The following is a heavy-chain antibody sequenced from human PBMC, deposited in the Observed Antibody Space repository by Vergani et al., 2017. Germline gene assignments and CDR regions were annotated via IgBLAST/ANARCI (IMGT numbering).Heavy chain of an antibody. J-gene: IGHJ5*02. CDR2: ISAYNGNT. Sequence: QVELVQSGAEVKKPGASVKVSCKASGYTFTSYGISWVRQAPGQGLEWMGWISAYNGNTNYAQKLQGRVTMTTDTSTSTAYMELRSLRSDDTAVYYCARGGCSGGSCYPGALNWFDPWGQGTLVTVSS. CDR3: ARGGCSGGSCYPGALNWFDP. V-gene: IGHV1-18*04. D-gene: IGHD2-15*01. CDR1: GYTFTSYG.